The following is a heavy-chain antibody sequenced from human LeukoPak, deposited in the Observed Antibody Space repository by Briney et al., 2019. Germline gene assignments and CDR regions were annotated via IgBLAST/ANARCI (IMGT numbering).Heavy chain of an antibody. J-gene: IGHJ4*02. CDR2: IYSGGST. D-gene: IGHD1-26*01. Sequence: GGSLRLSCAASGFTDSSNYMSWVRQAPGKGLEWVSVIYSGGSTYYADSVKGRFTISRDNSKNTLYLQMNSLRAEDTAVYYCAGVVEATFDYWGQGTLVTVSS. CDR1: GFTDSSNY. V-gene: IGHV3-66*01. CDR3: AGVVEATFDY.